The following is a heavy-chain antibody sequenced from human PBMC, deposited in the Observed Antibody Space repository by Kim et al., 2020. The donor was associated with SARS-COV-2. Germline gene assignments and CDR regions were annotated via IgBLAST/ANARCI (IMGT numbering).Heavy chain of an antibody. CDR3: ARGQWELLRRYYFDY. J-gene: IGHJ4*02. V-gene: IGHV3-48*02. Sequence: SVKGRFTISRDNAKNSLYLQMNSLRDEDTAVYYCARGQWELLRRYYFDYWGQGTLVTVSS. D-gene: IGHD1-26*01.